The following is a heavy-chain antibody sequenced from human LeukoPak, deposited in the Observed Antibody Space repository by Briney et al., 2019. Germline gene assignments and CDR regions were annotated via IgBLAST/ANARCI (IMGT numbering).Heavy chain of an antibody. Sequence: ASVKVSCKASGGTFSSYAISWVRQAPGQGLEWMGGTIPIFGTANYAQKFQGRVTITADESTSTAYMELSSLRSEDTAVYYCARGSGETGGYYYVYWGQGTLVTVSS. CDR1: GGTFSSYA. D-gene: IGHD3-22*01. V-gene: IGHV1-69*13. J-gene: IGHJ4*02. CDR3: ARGSGETGGYYYVY. CDR2: TIPIFGTA.